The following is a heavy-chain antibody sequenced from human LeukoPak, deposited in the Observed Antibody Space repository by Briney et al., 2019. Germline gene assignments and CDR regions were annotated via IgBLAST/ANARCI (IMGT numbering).Heavy chain of an antibody. Sequence: GGSLRLSCAASGFTFSSYSMNWVRQAPGKGLEWVSSISSSSSYIYYADSVKGRFTISRDNAKNSLYLQMNILRAEDTAVYYCASDRQWLVRGENYWGQGTLVTVSS. CDR1: GFTFSSYS. CDR3: ASDRQWLVRGENY. D-gene: IGHD6-19*01. V-gene: IGHV3-21*01. CDR2: ISSSSSYI. J-gene: IGHJ4*02.